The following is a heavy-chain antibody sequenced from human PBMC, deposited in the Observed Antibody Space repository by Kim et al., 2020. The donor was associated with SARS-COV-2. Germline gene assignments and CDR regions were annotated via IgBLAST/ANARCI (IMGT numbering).Heavy chain of an antibody. Sequence: SDGSSTTYADSVKGRFTISRDNAKNTLYLQRNSLRAEDTAVYYCTRDLVSWGQGILVTVSS. J-gene: IGHJ5*02. V-gene: IGHV3-74*01. D-gene: IGHD2-8*02. CDR2: SDGSST. CDR3: TRDLVS.